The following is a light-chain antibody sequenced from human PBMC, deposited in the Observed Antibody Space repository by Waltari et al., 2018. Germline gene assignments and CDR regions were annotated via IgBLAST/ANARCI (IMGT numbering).Light chain of an antibody. CDR3: CSYSTTITSV. J-gene: IGLJ1*01. V-gene: IGLV2-23*02. CDR2: EVS. Sequence: QSALTQPASVSGSPGPSITISCTGTRRDVGRYNLVSWYQQHPGKAPNLIIYEVSKRPSGISNRFSGSKSANTASLTISGLQAEDEADYYCCSYSTTITSVFGTGTKVTVL. CDR1: RRDVGRYNL.